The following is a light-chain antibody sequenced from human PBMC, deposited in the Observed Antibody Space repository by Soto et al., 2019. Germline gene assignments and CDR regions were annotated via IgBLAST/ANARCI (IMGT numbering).Light chain of an antibody. CDR2: RTS. Sequence: EIVFTQSPSTLSSFPGDRATLSCRASQCVNTRLAWYQQRPGQSPRLLIYRTSRRAAGIPARFSGSGSGTDLTLTTSSLQPEDYAADYCHQSYSTSWTFGQGTKVDIK. J-gene: IGKJ1*01. V-gene: IGKV3D-11*03. CDR3: HQSYSTSWT. CDR1: QCVNTR.